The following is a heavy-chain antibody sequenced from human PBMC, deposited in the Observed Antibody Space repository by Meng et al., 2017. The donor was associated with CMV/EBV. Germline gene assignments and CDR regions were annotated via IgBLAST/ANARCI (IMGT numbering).Heavy chain of an antibody. V-gene: IGHV1-69*01. Sequence: GNFSRYARSWVRQGPGQGLEWMGGIIPIFGTANYAQKFQGRVTITADESTSTAYMELSSLRAEDTAVYYCARVFAPNYDFWSGQRFDPWAREPWSPSPQ. CDR2: IIPIFGTA. CDR1: GNFSRYA. J-gene: IGHJ5*02. CDR3: ARVFAPNYDFWSGQRFDP. D-gene: IGHD3-3*01.